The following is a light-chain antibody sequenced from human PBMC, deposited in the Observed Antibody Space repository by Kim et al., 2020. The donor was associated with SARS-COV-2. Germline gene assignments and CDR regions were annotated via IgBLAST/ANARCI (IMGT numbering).Light chain of an antibody. J-gene: IGLJ2*01. CDR1: SLRSYY. Sequence: SSELTQDPAVSVALGQTVRITCQGDSLRSYYASWYQQKPGQAPVLVIYGKNNRPSGIPDRFSGSSSGNTASVTITGAQAEDEADYYCNSRDSSGNLLVFG. CDR2: GKN. V-gene: IGLV3-19*01. CDR3: NSRDSSGNLLV.